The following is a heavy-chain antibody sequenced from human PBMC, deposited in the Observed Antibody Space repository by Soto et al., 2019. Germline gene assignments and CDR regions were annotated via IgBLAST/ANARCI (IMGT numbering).Heavy chain of an antibody. CDR3: ARDSPMRAFDI. CDR2: ISSSSSYI. Sequence: GGSLRLSCAASGFTFSSYSMNWVRQAPGKGLEWVSSISSSSSYIYYADSVKGRFTISRDNAKNSLYLQMNSLRAEDTAVYYCARDSPMRAFDIWGQGTMVTVSS. J-gene: IGHJ3*02. CDR1: GFTFSSYS. V-gene: IGHV3-21*01.